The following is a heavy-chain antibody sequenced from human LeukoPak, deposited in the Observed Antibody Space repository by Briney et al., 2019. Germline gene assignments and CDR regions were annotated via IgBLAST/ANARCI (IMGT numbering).Heavy chain of an antibody. Sequence: PGGSLRLSCATSGFTFSRYAMNWDRQAPGKGLEWVSAISDSGNSAYYADSVKGRFTVSRDKSNNTLFLQMTRLTADDTAVYYCAKDASPLPNVFDIWGQGTKVIVSS. CDR1: GFTFSRYA. CDR3: AKDASPLPNVFDI. J-gene: IGHJ3*02. CDR2: ISDSGNSA. D-gene: IGHD2-15*01. V-gene: IGHV3-23*01.